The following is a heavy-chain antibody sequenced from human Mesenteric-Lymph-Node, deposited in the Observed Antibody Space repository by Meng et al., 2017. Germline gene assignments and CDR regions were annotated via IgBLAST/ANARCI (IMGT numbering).Heavy chain of an antibody. Sequence: VRLQEAGPGLVNPSGTLSLPCTVFGGSISSYYWSWIRQPAGKGLEWIGRIYTSGSTNYNPSLKSRVTMSVDTSKNQFSLKLSSVTAADTAVYYCASFPPPGKQWLVTDYWGQGTLVTVSS. CDR3: ASFPPPGKQWLVTDY. D-gene: IGHD6-19*01. V-gene: IGHV4-4*07. CDR2: IYTSGST. J-gene: IGHJ4*02. CDR1: GGSISSYY.